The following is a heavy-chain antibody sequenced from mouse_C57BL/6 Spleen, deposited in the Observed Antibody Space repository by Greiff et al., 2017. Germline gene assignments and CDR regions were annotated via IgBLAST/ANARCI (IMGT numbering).Heavy chain of an antibody. D-gene: IGHD4-1*01. CDR1: GFTFSDYG. CDR2: ISRGSSTI. V-gene: IGHV5-17*01. Sequence: EVKLMESGGGLVKPGGSLKLSCAASGFTFSDYGMHWVRQAPEKGLEWVAYISRGSSTIYYADTVKGRFTISRDNAKNTLFLQMTSLRSEDTAIYYCAVLGRKAYWGQGTLVTVSA. J-gene: IGHJ3*01. CDR3: AVLGRKAY.